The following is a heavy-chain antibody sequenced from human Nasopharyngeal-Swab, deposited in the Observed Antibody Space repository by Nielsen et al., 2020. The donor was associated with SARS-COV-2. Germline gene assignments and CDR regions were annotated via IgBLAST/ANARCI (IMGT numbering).Heavy chain of an antibody. Sequence: GGSLRLSCAASGFTLSSYDMHWVRQATGKGLEWVSAIGTAGDTYYPGSVKGRFTISRENAKNSLYLQMNSLRAGDTAVYYCARDLYSSGGKYYYYGMDVWGQGTTVTVSS. CDR3: ARDLYSSGGKYYYYGMDV. CDR2: IGTAGDT. CDR1: GFTLSSYD. D-gene: IGHD6-19*01. J-gene: IGHJ6*02. V-gene: IGHV3-13*04.